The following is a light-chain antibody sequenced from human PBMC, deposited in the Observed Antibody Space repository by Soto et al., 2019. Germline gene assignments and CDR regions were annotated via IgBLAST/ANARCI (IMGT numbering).Light chain of an antibody. Sequence: DIQITQSPSTLSASVGDRVTITCRASQNIDIWLAWYQQKPGKAPKLLIYGASSLESGAPSRFSGSESGTEFALTVSSLQPDDFATYYCQQFSEYSRTFGRGTKVEFK. CDR2: GAS. V-gene: IGKV1-5*03. J-gene: IGKJ4*02. CDR1: QNIDIW. CDR3: QQFSEYSRT.